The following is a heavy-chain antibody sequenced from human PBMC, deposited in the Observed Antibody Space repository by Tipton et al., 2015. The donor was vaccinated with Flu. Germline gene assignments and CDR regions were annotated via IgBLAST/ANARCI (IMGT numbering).Heavy chain of an antibody. CDR3: ARVSSSSSWSQDWYFDL. CDR2: IYYSGST. Sequence: LRLSCTVSGGSISSYYWSWIRQPPGKGLEWIGYIYYSGSTNYNPSLKSRVTISVDTSKNQFSLKLSSVTAAGTAVYYCARVSSSSSWSQDWYFDLWGRGTLVTVSS. V-gene: IGHV4-59*01. CDR1: GGSISSYY. D-gene: IGHD6-13*01. J-gene: IGHJ2*01.